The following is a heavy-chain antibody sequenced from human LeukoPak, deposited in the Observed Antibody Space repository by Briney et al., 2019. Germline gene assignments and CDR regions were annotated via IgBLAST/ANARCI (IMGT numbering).Heavy chain of an antibody. D-gene: IGHD2-8*01. CDR3: ARSAEHCNNGVCFTDYYMDV. CDR1: GYTFTGNY. J-gene: IGHJ6*03. Sequence: ASVKVSCKASGYTFTGNYMHWVRQAPGQGLEWMGWINPNSGDTNFAQTFQGRVTMTRDTSITTAYMELSSLTSDDTAVYFCARSAEHCNNGVCFTDYYMDVWGKGTTVTVSS. CDR2: INPNSGDT. V-gene: IGHV1-2*02.